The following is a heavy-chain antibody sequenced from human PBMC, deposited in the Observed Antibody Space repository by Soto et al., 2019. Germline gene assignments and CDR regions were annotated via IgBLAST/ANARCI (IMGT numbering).Heavy chain of an antibody. CDR1: GYSFTSYW. D-gene: IGHD6-6*01. CDR2: IYPGDSDT. CDR3: ARGQGYSSSSAQYEYYGMDX. Sequence: PGEALKISWKGSGYSFTSYWIGWVRQMPGKGVELMGIIYPGDSDTRYSPSFQGQVTISADKSISTAYLQWSSLKASDTAMYYCARGQGYSSSSAQYEYYGMDXWGQGTTVTVS. V-gene: IGHV5-51*01. J-gene: IGHJ6*02.